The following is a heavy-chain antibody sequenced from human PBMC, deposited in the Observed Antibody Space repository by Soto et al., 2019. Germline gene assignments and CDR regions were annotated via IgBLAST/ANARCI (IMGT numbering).Heavy chain of an antibody. D-gene: IGHD1-26*01. CDR3: AKDRDEWELLRMAFGY. Sequence: QVQLVESGGGVVQPGRSLRLSCAASGFTFSSYGMHWVRQAPGKGLEWVAVISYDGSNKYYADSVKGRFTISRDNSKNTLYLQMNSLRAEDTAVYYCAKDRDEWELLRMAFGYWGQGTLVTVSS. CDR2: ISYDGSNK. V-gene: IGHV3-30*18. CDR1: GFTFSSYG. J-gene: IGHJ4*02.